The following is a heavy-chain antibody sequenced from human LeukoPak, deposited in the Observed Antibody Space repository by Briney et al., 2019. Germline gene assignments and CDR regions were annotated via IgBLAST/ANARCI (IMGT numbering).Heavy chain of an antibody. V-gene: IGHV3-21*01. CDR2: ISSSSSYI. CDR1: GFTFSSYS. Sequence: GGSLRLSCAASGFTFSSYSMNWVRQAPGKGLEWVSSISSSSSYIYYADSVKGRFTISRDNAKNSLYLQMNSLRAEDTAVYYCARDLPYSGSYYAYWGQGTLVTVSS. J-gene: IGHJ4*02. CDR3: ARDLPYSGSYYAY. D-gene: IGHD1-26*01.